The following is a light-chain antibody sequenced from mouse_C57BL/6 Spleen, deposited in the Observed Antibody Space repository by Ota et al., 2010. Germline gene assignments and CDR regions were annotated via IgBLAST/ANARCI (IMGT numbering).Light chain of an antibody. CDR1: TTFNNW. Sequence: DIQMTQSSSYLSVSLGRQSSPLLARQVTTFNNWLAWYQQKPGNAPRLLISGATSLETGVPSRFSGSGSGKDYTLSITSLQTEDVATYYCQQYWSTPLTFGAGTKLELK. J-gene: IGKJ5*01. CDR2: GAT. CDR3: QQYWSTPLT. V-gene: IGKV13-85*01.